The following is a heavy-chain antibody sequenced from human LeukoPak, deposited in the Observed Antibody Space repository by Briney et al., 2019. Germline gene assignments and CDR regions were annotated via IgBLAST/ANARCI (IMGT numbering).Heavy chain of an antibody. V-gene: IGHV4-34*01. J-gene: IGHJ4*02. D-gene: IGHD6-19*01. CDR1: GGSFSGYY. CDR3: ARGRQWLGRPFDY. Sequence: SETLSLTCAVYGGSFSGYYSSWIRQPPGKGLEWIGEINHSGSTNYNPSLKSRVTISVDTSKNQFSLKLSSVTAADTAVYYCARGRQWLGRPFDYWGQGTLVTVSS. CDR2: INHSGST.